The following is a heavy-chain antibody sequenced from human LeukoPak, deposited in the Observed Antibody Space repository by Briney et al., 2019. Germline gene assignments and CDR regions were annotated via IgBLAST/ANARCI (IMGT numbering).Heavy chain of an antibody. J-gene: IGHJ4*02. D-gene: IGHD3-22*01. V-gene: IGHV1-69*13. CDR2: IIPIFDTA. Sequence: SVKVSCKASGGTFSSYAISWVRQAPGQGLEWMGGIIPIFDTANYAQKFQGRVTITADESTSTAYMELSSLRSEDTAVYYCARAGNYYDSSGYLGLWGQGTLVTVSS. CDR1: GGTFSSYA. CDR3: ARAGNYYDSSGYLGL.